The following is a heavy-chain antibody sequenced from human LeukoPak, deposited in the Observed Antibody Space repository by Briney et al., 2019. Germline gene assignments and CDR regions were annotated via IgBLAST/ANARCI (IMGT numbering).Heavy chain of an antibody. Sequence: GGSLRLSCAASGFTFSSYAMSWVRQAPGKGLEWVANIKQDGSEKYYVDSVKGRFTISRDNAKNSLYLQMNSLRAEDTAVYYCARDIRNYEVYFDYWGQGTLVTVSS. V-gene: IGHV3-7*01. J-gene: IGHJ4*02. CDR2: IKQDGSEK. CDR3: ARDIRNYEVYFDY. CDR1: GFTFSSYA. D-gene: IGHD1-7*01.